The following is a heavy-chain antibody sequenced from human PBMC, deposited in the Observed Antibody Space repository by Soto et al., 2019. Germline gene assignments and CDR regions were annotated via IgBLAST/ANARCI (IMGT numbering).Heavy chain of an antibody. J-gene: IGHJ6*04. Sequence: GGSLSLSCTSSGFSFGSYAMYWVRQPPGKGLEWVATVSYEGSIAYYSDSVKGRFTISRDNSMHTIYLQMNSLRAEDSALYYCARVFVPTVVGYYPDGTVVGATGTGVAVS. CDR1: GFSFGSYA. CDR3: ARVFVPTVVGYYPDGTVV. V-gene: IGHV3-30*03. CDR2: VSYEGSIA. D-gene: IGHD1-26*01.